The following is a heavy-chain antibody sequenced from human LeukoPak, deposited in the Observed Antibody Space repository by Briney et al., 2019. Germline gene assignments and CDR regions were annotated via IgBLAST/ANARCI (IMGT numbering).Heavy chain of an antibody. CDR3: AKDQGYFDN. V-gene: IGHV3-33*06. CDR1: GFTFSTYG. J-gene: IGHJ4*02. CDR2: IWYDGSNK. Sequence: GRSLRLSCAASGFTFSTYGMHWVRQAPGKGLEWVAVIWYDGSNKYYADSVKGRFTISRDNSKNTLYLQMNSLRAEDTAVYYCAKDQGYFDNWGQGTLVTVSS.